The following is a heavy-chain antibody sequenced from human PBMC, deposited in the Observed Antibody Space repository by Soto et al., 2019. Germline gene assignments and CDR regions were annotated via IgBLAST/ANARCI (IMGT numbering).Heavy chain of an antibody. Sequence: QVQLQESGPGLVKPSQTLSLTCAVSGGSISSGGYYWSWIRQHPGKGLEWIGYIYYSGSTYYNPSLKSRVTISVDTSKNQFSLKLSSVTAADTAVYYCAREARLGIREKYFDYWGQGTLVTVSS. V-gene: IGHV4-31*11. CDR2: IYYSGST. J-gene: IGHJ4*02. D-gene: IGHD7-27*01. CDR1: GGSISSGGYY. CDR3: AREARLGIREKYFDY.